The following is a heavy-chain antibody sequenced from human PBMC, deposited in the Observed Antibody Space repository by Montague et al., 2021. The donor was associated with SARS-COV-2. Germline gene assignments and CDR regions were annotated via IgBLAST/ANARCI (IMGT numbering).Heavy chain of an antibody. CDR3: ARLGFVELWLNLGWFDP. CDR2: IYHSGNT. J-gene: IGHJ5*02. D-gene: IGHD3-16*02. Sequence: SETLSLTCSVSGGSISGYYWSWIRQPPGKGLEWIGYIYHSGNTKYNPSLKSRVSISVDTSKNQFSLELRSVTAADTAVYYCARLGFVELWLNLGWFDPWGQGTLVPVSS. V-gene: IGHV4-59*08. CDR1: GGSISGYY.